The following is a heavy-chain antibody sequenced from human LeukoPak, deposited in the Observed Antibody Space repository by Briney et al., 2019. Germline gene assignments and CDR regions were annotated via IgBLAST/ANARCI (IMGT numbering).Heavy chain of an antibody. CDR1: GGSISSYY. CDR3: ARHARGPVYGMDV. J-gene: IGHJ6*02. Sequence: SETLSLTCTVSGGSISSYYWSWIRQPPGKRLEWIGYIYYSGSTNHNPSLKSRVTISVDTSKNQFSLKLSSVTAADTAVYYCARHARGPVYGMDVWGQGTTVTVSS. CDR2: IYYSGST. V-gene: IGHV4-59*08.